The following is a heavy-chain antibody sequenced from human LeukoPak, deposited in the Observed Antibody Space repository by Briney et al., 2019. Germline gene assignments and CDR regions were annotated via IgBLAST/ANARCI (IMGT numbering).Heavy chain of an antibody. D-gene: IGHD3-10*01. CDR2: IYHSGST. CDR1: GYSISSGYY. CDR3: ARDGYYGSGTNWFDP. J-gene: IGHJ5*02. Sequence: SETLSLTCTVSGYSISSGYYWGWIRQPPGKGLEWIGSIYHSGSTYYNPSLKSRVTISVDTSKNQFSLKLSSVTAADTAVYYCARDGYYGSGTNWFDPRGQGTLVTVSS. V-gene: IGHV4-38-2*02.